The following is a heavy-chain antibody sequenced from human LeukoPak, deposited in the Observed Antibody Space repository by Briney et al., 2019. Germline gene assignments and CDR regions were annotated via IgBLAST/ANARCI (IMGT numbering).Heavy chain of an antibody. CDR3: ARATSRDPASGADY. CDR2: ISYDGSNK. CDR1: GFTFSSYA. J-gene: IGHJ4*02. Sequence: GGSLRLSCAASGFTFSSYAMHWVRQAPGKGLEWVAVISYDGSNKYYADSVKGRFTISRDNSKSTLYLQMNSLGAEDTAVYYCARATSRDPASGADYWGQGTLVTVSS. D-gene: IGHD1-14*01. V-gene: IGHV3-30*04.